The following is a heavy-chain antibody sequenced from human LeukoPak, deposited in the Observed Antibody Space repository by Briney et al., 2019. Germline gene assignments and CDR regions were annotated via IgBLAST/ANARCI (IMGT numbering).Heavy chain of an antibody. CDR1: VYTFTGYY. CDR2: INPNSGGT. V-gene: IGHV1-2*02. Sequence: GASVKVSCKASVYTFTGYYIHWVRQAPGQGLEWMAWINPNSGGTNYAQKFQGRVSMTRDTSISTAYMELSRLRSDDTAVYYCARGETTVTYFDYWGQGTLVTVSS. D-gene: IGHD4-17*01. J-gene: IGHJ4*02. CDR3: ARGETTVTYFDY.